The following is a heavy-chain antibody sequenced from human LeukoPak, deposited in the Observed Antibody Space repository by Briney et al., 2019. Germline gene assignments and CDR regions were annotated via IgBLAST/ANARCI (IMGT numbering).Heavy chain of an antibody. Sequence: ASVKVSCKASGYTFTGYHMHWVRQAPGQGLEGMGWIDPNSGGTNFVQKFQGRVTMTRDTSISTAYMELSRLRSDDTAVYYCAGDTGRDGYSFDYWGQGTLVTVSS. J-gene: IGHJ4*02. D-gene: IGHD5-24*01. CDR3: AGDTGRDGYSFDY. CDR2: IDPNSGGT. CDR1: GYTFTGYH. V-gene: IGHV1-2*02.